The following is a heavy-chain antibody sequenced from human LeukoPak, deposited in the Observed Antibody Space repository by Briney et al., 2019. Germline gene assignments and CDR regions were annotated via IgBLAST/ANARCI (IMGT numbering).Heavy chain of an antibody. CDR2: IIPIFGTA. D-gene: IGHD4/OR15-4a*01. CDR1: GGTFSSYA. CDR3: ARVMVDDDHGGNWDAFDI. J-gene: IGHJ3*02. Sequence: SVKVSCKASGGTFSSYAISWVRQAPGQGLEWMGGIIPIFGTANYAQKFQGRVTITTDESTSTAYMELSSLRSEDTAVYYCARVMVDDDHGGNWDAFDIWGQGTMVTVSS. V-gene: IGHV1-69*05.